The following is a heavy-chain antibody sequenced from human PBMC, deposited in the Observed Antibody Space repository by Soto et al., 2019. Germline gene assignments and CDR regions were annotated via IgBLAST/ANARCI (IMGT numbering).Heavy chain of an antibody. D-gene: IGHD6-13*01. CDR3: AIYPGYSSSFAYYYGMDV. CDR1: GFTFSSYG. V-gene: IGHV3-33*01. J-gene: IGHJ6*02. Sequence: QVQLVESGGGVVQPGRSLRLSCAASGFTFSSYGMHWVRQAPGKGLEWVAVIWYDGSNKYYADSVKGRFTISRDNSKNTLYLQMNSLRAEDTDVYYCAIYPGYSSSFAYYYGMDVWGQGTTVTVSS. CDR2: IWYDGSNK.